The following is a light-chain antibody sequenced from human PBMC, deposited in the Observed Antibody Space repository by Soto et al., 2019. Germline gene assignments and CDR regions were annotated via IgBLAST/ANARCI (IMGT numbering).Light chain of an antibody. Sequence: EIVLTQSPGTLSLSPGERATLSCRASQSVSSSYLAWYQQKPGQAPRLLIYAASSRATGIPGRFSGSGSGTDFTLTISRLEPEDFAVYYCQQYGSWTFGQGTKVEIK. V-gene: IGKV3-20*01. CDR1: QSVSSSY. CDR2: AAS. J-gene: IGKJ1*01. CDR3: QQYGSWT.